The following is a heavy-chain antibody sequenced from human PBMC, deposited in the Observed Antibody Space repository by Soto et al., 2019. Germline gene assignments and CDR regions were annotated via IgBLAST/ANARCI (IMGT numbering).Heavy chain of an antibody. CDR2: ISYDGSNK. D-gene: IGHD6-25*01. CDR3: ARAATLYYFDY. Sequence: QVQLVESGGGVVQPGRSLRLSCAASGFTFRRYALHWVRQAPGKGLEWVAVISYDGSNKYYADSVKGRFTISRDNSKNTLYLQMNSLRAEDTAVYYCARAATLYYFDYWGQGTLVTVSS. CDR1: GFTFRRYA. J-gene: IGHJ4*02. V-gene: IGHV3-30-3*01.